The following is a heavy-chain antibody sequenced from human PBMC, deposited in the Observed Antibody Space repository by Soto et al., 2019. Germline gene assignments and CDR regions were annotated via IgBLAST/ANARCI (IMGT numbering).Heavy chain of an antibody. CDR2: ISSNGGST. Sequence: GGSLRLSCSASGFTFSSYAMHWVRQAPGKGLEYVSAISSNGGSTYYADSVKGRFTISRDNSKNTLYLQMSSLRAEDTAVYYCVKGSIAGILNYDFWSGYRLDYWGQGTLVTVSS. CDR3: VKGSIAGILNYDFWSGYRLDY. J-gene: IGHJ4*02. CDR1: GFTFSSYA. D-gene: IGHD3-3*01. V-gene: IGHV3-64D*08.